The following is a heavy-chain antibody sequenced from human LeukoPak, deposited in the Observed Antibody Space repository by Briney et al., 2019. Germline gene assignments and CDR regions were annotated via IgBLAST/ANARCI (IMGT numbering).Heavy chain of an antibody. CDR3: ARVGPKSEPRGYYFDY. CDR2: ISSSSSTI. J-gene: IGHJ4*02. D-gene: IGHD1-26*01. V-gene: IGHV3-48*01. CDR1: GFTFSSYS. Sequence: GGSLRLSCAASGFTFSSYSMNWVRQAPGKGLEWVSYISSSSSTIYYADSVKGRFTISRDNAKNSLYLQMNSLRAEDTAVYYCARVGPKSEPRGYYFDYWGQGTLVTVSS.